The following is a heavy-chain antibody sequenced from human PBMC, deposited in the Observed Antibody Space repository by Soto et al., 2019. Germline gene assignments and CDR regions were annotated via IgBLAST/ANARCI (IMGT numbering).Heavy chain of an antibody. Sequence: GVSLRLSCAASGFTFSTYAMSWVRQAPGKGLEWVSAISAGGSSTYYADSVKGRFTISRDNSMNALNLQISSLRVEDTAVYYCAHPRGYGVFDAYDIWGQGTMVTVSS. J-gene: IGHJ3*02. D-gene: IGHD4-17*01. CDR2: ISAGGSST. CDR3: AHPRGYGVFDAYDI. V-gene: IGHV3-23*01. CDR1: GFTFSTYA.